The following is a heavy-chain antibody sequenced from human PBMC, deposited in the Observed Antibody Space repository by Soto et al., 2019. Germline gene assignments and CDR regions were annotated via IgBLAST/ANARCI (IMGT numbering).Heavy chain of an antibody. V-gene: IGHV3-23*01. D-gene: IGHD4-17*01. CDR1: GFTFSTYA. CDR3: AHPRGYGVFDAYDI. J-gene: IGHJ3*02. Sequence: GGSLRLSCAASGFTFSTYAMSWVRQAPGKGLEWVSALSASGGSTYYADSVKGRFTISRDNSMNALYLQMNSLRIEDTAVYYCAHPRGYGVFDAYDIWGQGTRVTVS. CDR2: LSASGGST.